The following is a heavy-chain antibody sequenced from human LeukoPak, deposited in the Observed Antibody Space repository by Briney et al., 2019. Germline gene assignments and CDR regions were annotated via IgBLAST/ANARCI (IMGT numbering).Heavy chain of an antibody. D-gene: IGHD3-22*01. CDR1: GASVRTYS. Sequence: PSGTLSLTCTVSGASVRTYSWSWIRQPPGKGLEWIGYISYSGGTKYNPSLKSRVTISLDTSKNQFSLRLTSVTPADTAVYYCARSGDTSGYYYDFDYWGQGTLVTVSS. CDR3: ARSGDTSGYYYDFDY. V-gene: IGHV4-59*02. J-gene: IGHJ4*02. CDR2: ISYSGGT.